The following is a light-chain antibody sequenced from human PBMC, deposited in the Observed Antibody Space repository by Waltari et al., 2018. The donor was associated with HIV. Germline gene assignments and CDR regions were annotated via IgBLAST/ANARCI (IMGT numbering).Light chain of an antibody. CDR2: GAS. V-gene: IGKV3-15*01. J-gene: IGKJ1*01. Sequence: DIVMTQSTATLPVSPRDRATLSCRPSQSVSSNLAWYQQKPGQAPRLLIYGASTRATGIPARFSGSGSGTEFTLTISSLQSEDFAVYYCQQYNNWPRTFGQGTKVEIK. CDR1: QSVSSN. CDR3: QQYNNWPRT.